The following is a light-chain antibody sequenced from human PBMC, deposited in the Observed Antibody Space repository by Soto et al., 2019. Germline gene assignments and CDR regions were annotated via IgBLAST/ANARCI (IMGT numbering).Light chain of an antibody. CDR1: QSLLHSNGYTY. Sequence: DIVMTQSPLSLPVTPGEPASMSFGSSQSLLHSNGYTYLDWYLQKPGQSPQLLIYLGSNRASGVPDRFSGSGSGTDFTLKISGVEAEDVGVYYCMQALQTPWTFGQGTKVDI. V-gene: IGKV2-28*01. J-gene: IGKJ1*01. CDR3: MQALQTPWT. CDR2: LGS.